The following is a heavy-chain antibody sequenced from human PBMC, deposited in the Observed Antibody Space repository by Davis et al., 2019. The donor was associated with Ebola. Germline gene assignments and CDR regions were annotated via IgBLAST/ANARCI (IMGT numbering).Heavy chain of an antibody. J-gene: IGHJ3*01. CDR2: LGTSADT. Sequence: PGGSLRLSCAASGFVFRNYVMSWVRQAPGKGLEWVSTLGTSADTYYADSVKGRFTISRDNSKNTLYLQMNGLRVEDTAIYYCAKDNSNVWFDVWGQGTTVTVSS. D-gene: IGHD6-19*01. CDR3: AKDNSNVWFDV. V-gene: IGHV3-23*01. CDR1: GFVFRNYV.